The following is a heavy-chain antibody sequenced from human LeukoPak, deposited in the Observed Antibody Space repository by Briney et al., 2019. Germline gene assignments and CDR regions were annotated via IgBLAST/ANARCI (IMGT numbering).Heavy chain of an antibody. J-gene: IGHJ4*02. Sequence: GGSLRLSCAASGFTFSSYAMHWVRQAPGKGLEWVAVISYDGSNKYYADSVKGRLTISRDNSKNTLYLQMNSLRAEDTAVYYCARDSIAAGIFDYWGQGTLVTVSS. CDR3: ARDSIAAGIFDY. CDR1: GFTFSSYA. CDR2: ISYDGSNK. D-gene: IGHD6-13*01. V-gene: IGHV3-30-3*01.